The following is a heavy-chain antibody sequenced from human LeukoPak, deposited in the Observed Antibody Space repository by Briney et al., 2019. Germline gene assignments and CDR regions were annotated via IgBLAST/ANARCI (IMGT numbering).Heavy chain of an antibody. CDR2: ISGSGGST. CDR1: GFTFSSYA. D-gene: IGHD6-19*01. CDR3: AKLSPSSGWPYYFDY. J-gene: IGHJ4*02. V-gene: IGHV3-23*01. Sequence: SGGPLRLSCAASGFTFSSYAMSWVRQAPGKGLEWVSAISGSGGSTYYADSVKGRFTISRDNSKNTLYLQMNSLRAEDTAVYYCAKLSPSSGWPYYFDYWGQGTLVTVFS.